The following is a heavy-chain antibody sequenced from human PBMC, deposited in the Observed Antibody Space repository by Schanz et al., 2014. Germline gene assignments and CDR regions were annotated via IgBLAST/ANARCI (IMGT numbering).Heavy chain of an antibody. CDR2: IYYSGNT. D-gene: IGHD1-1*01. Sequence: QVQLQESGPGLVKPSGTLSLTCAVSGGSISSGGYSWNWIRQSPGKGLEWIGYIYYSGNTYYNPSLKSRVTTSVDRSKNQCSLRLDSVTAADTAVYYCARDTTWRLDLWGRGTLVTVSS. CDR1: GGSISSGGYS. V-gene: IGHV4-30-2*06. CDR3: ARDTTWRLDL. J-gene: IGHJ2*01.